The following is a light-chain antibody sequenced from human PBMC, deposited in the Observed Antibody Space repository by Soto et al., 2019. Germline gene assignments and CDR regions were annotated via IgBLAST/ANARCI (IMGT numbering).Light chain of an antibody. Sequence: EIVMTQSPATLSVSPGESATLSCRASQSVSSNLAWYQHKPGQAPRLLIFGASTRSTAVPARFSGSGSGTEFTLTISSLQSEDFAVYYCQQYENWPSYTFGQGTKLELK. CDR3: QQYENWPSYT. CDR1: QSVSSN. J-gene: IGKJ2*01. V-gene: IGKV3-15*01. CDR2: GAS.